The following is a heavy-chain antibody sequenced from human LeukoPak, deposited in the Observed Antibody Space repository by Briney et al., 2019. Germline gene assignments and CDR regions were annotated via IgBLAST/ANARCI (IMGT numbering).Heavy chain of an antibody. V-gene: IGHV4-34*01. Sequence: KTSETLSLTCAVYGGSFSGYYWSWIRQPPGKGLEWIGEINHSGSTNYNPSLKSRVTISVDTSKNQFSLKLSSVTAADTAVYYCARLGGSYYGLDYWGQGTLVTVSS. J-gene: IGHJ4*02. D-gene: IGHD1-26*01. CDR2: INHSGST. CDR3: ARLGGSYYGLDY. CDR1: GGSFSGYY.